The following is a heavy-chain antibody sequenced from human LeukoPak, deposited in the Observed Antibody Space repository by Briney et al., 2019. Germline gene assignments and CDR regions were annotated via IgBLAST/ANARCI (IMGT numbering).Heavy chain of an antibody. Sequence: ASVKVSCKASGGTFSSYAISWVRQAPGQGLEWMGWINTNTGNPTYAQGFTGRFVFSLDTSVSTAYLQISSLKAEDTAVYYCARRGAPMITLSSDYWGQGTLVTVSS. D-gene: IGHD3-22*01. CDR3: ARRGAPMITLSSDY. V-gene: IGHV7-4-1*02. CDR1: GGTFSSYA. J-gene: IGHJ4*02. CDR2: INTNTGNP.